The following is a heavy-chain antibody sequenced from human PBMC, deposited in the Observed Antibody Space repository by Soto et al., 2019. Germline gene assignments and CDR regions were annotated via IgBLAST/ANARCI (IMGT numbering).Heavy chain of an antibody. V-gene: IGHV3-48*02. CDR2: ISSTSSTI. D-gene: IGHD6-25*01. CDR3: ASWPDAADY. J-gene: IGHJ4*02. Sequence: EVQLVESGGGLVQLGGSLRLSCAASGFTFSSCSMNWVRQAPGKGLEWLSYISSTSSTIYYADSVKGRCTISRDNAKNSLYLQMNSLRDEDTAVYYCASWPDAADYWGQGTLVTVSS. CDR1: GFTFSSCS.